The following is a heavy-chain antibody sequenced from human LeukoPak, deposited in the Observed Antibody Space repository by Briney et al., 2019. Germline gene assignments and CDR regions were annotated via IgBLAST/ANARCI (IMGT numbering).Heavy chain of an antibody. V-gene: IGHV1-2*06. CDR3: ARDVGDGYLRYFDY. J-gene: IGHJ4*02. D-gene: IGHD5-24*01. CDR1: GYTFTGYY. Sequence: GASVMVSCKASGYTFTGYYMHWVRQAPGQGLEWMGRINPNSGGTNYAQKFQGRVTMTRDTSISTASMELSRLRSDDTAVYYCARDVGDGYLRYFDYWGQGTLVTVSS. CDR2: INPNSGGT.